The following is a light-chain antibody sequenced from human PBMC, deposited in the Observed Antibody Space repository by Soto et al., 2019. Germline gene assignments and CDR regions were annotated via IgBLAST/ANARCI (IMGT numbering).Light chain of an antibody. J-gene: IGLJ3*02. Sequence: QSALTQPDSVSGSPGQSITISCSGTNXDIGAYNYVSWYQHHPGKAPKLLIFEVTNRPSGVSSRFSGSKSGNTASLTVSGLQAEDEADYYCTSHASSNSLLFGGGTKVTLL. CDR3: TSHASSNSLL. V-gene: IGLV2-14*01. CDR2: EVT. CDR1: NXDIGAYNY.